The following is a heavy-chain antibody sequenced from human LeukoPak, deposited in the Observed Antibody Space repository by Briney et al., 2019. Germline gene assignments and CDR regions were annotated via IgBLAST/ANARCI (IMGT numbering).Heavy chain of an antibody. CDR3: ARRSYYDSTGYPFDY. Sequence: GGSLILSCAASGFTFSSYAMSWVRQAPGKGLEWVSAISDDGTSTYYADSVKGRFTTSRDNSKNTLYLQMNSLRAEDTAFYYCARRSYYDSTGYPFDYWGQGALVTVSS. CDR1: GFTFSSYA. J-gene: IGHJ4*02. V-gene: IGHV3-23*01. CDR2: ISDDGTST. D-gene: IGHD3-22*01.